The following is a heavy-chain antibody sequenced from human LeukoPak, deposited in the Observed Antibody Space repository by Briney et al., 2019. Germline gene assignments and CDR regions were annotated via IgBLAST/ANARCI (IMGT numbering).Heavy chain of an antibody. V-gene: IGHV4-59*01. D-gene: IGHD3-10*01. Sequence: TSETLSLTCTVSGGSITSFYWSWIRQPPGKGLEWIGNIYYTGSTNYNPSLKSRVTISVDTSKNQFTLKLSSVTAADTAVYYCARGGSGSYYKGEGMDVWGQGTTVTVSS. CDR2: IYYTGST. J-gene: IGHJ6*02. CDR1: GGSITSFY. CDR3: ARGGSGSYYKGEGMDV.